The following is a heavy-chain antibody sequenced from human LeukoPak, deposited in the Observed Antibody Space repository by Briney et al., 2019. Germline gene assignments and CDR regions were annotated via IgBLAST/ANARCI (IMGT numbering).Heavy chain of an antibody. CDR2: ISSSGSTI. CDR1: GFTFSDYY. CDR3: AREVGATTPDN. V-gene: IGHV3-11*04. J-gene: IGHJ4*02. D-gene: IGHD1-26*01. Sequence: GGSMRLACAAYGFTFSDYYMSWIRQAPGKGLEWVSYISSSGSTIYYADSVKGRFTISRDNAKNSLYLQMNSLRAEDTAVYYCAREVGATTPDNWGQGTLVTVSS.